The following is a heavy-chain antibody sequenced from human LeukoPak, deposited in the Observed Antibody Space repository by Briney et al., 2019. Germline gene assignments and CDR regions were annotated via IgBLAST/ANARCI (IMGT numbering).Heavy chain of an antibody. Sequence: SETLSLTCAVYGGSFSGYYWSWIRQPPGKGLEWIGEINHSGSTNYNPSLKSRVTISVDTSKNQFSLKLSSVTAADTAVYYCARGVKYVWGSYRHPPRLPYFDYWGQGTLVTVSS. J-gene: IGHJ4*02. CDR2: INHSGST. D-gene: IGHD3-16*02. V-gene: IGHV4-34*01. CDR3: ARGVKYVWGSYRHPPRLPYFDY. CDR1: GGSFSGYY.